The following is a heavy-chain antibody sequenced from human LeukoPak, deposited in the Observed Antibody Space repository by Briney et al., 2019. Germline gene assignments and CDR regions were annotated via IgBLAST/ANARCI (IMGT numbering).Heavy chain of an antibody. CDR2: IYYSGST. CDR1: GGSISSYY. D-gene: IGHD4-17*01. Sequence: SETLSLTCTVSGGSISSYYWSWIRQPPGKGLEWIGYIYYSGSTNYDPSLKSRVTISVDTSKNQFSLKLSSVTAADTAVYYCASGRGRSTVIFYFGYWGQGTLVTGSS. V-gene: IGHV4-59*01. CDR3: ASGRGRSTVIFYFGY. J-gene: IGHJ4*01.